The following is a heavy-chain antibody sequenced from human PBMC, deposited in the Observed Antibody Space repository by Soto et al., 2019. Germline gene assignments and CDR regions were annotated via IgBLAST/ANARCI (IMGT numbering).Heavy chain of an antibody. J-gene: IGHJ6*02. CDR2: LYNAGIT. CDR3: ARDLWGYCGTDCYPLDV. Sequence: QVRLQESGPGLVKPSETLSLTCTVSGGSISRYYWSWIRQPPGKGLEWIGYLYNAGITIYNPSLKSRVTISVDMSQNQFSLNLNYVTAADTAVYYCARDLWGYCGTDCYPLDVWGQGTTVTVSS. V-gene: IGHV4-59*01. D-gene: IGHD2-21*02. CDR1: GGSISRYY.